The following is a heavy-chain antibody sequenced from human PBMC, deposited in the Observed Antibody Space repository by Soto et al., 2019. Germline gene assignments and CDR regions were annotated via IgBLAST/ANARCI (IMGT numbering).Heavy chain of an antibody. J-gene: IGHJ4*02. Sequence: ASVKVSCKASGYTFTDHYIHWVRQAPGQGLEWMVWINPNSGGTNYAQKFQGRVTMTRDTSISTAYMELSRLRSDDTAVYYCARGVDTAMVGRFDYWGQGTLVTVSS. CDR2: INPNSGGT. V-gene: IGHV1-2*02. CDR1: GYTFTDHY. CDR3: ARGVDTAMVGRFDY. D-gene: IGHD5-18*01.